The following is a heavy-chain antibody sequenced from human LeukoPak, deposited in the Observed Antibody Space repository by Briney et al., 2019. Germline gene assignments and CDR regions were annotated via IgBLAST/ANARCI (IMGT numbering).Heavy chain of an antibody. D-gene: IGHD3-3*01. CDR2: INHSGST. V-gene: IGHV4-34*01. CDR1: GGSFSGYY. CDR3: ARSAPYYDFWSGYYFIFDY. J-gene: IGHJ4*02. Sequence: PSETLSLTCAVYGGSFSGYYWSWIRQPPGKGLEWIGEINHSGSTNYNPSLKSRVTISVDTSKNQFSLKLSSVTAADTAVYYCARSAPYYDFWSGYYFIFDYWGQGTLVTVSS.